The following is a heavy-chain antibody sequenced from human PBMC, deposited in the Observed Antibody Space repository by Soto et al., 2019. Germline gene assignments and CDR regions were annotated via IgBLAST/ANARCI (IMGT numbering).Heavy chain of an antibody. CDR1: GGSISSSSCY. V-gene: IGHV4-39*01. D-gene: IGHD3-3*01. J-gene: IGHJ4*02. Sequence: SETLSLTCTVSGGSISSSSCYWGWIRQPPGKGLEWIGSIYYSGSTYYNPSLKSRVTISVDTSKNQFSLKLSSVTAADTAVYYCARRGYDFWSGYLRSPFDYWGQGTMVTVYS. CDR3: ARRGYDFWSGYLRSPFDY. CDR2: IYYSGST.